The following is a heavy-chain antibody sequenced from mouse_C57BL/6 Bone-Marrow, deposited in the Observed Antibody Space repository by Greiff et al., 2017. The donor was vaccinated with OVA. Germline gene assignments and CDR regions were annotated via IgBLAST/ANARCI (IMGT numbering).Heavy chain of an antibody. J-gene: IGHJ3*01. CDR2: FTIYSDAT. CDR1: YFAFMASA. Sequence: LKQSGAELVRPGSSVKLSCKDSYFAFMASAMDWVKQRPGHGLEWIGSFTIYSDATEYSENFKGKATLTANTSSSTAYMDLSSLTSEDSAVYYCGGFYDGYYKVYWGQGTLVTVSA. V-gene: IGHV1-49*01. D-gene: IGHD2-3*01. CDR3: GGFYDGYYKVY.